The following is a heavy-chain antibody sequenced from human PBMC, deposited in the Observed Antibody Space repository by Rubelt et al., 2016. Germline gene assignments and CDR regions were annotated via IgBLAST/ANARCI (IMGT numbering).Heavy chain of an antibody. CDR2: IKEDGAEK. Sequence: GGGVVQPGRSLRLSCATSGFTFDTYWMNWVRQAPGKGLEWVANIKEDGAEKYYVDSVRGRFTISRDNAENTLYLPMNSLRAEATAVYFCASWFFRVDYWGQGTLVTVSS. CDR3: ASWFFRVDY. CDR1: GFTFDTYW. V-gene: IGHV3-7*01. D-gene: IGHD3-10*01. J-gene: IGHJ4*02.